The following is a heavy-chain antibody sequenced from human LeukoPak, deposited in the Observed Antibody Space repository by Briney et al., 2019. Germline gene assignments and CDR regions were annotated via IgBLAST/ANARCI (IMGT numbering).Heavy chain of an antibody. V-gene: IGHV1-8*01. Sequence: ASVKVSCKASGYTFTSYDINWVRQATGQGLEWMGWMNPNSGNTGYAQKFQGRVTMTRNTSISTAYMELSSLRSEDTAVYYCARRAGGQTYYYYYYMDVWGKGTTVTVSS. J-gene: IGHJ6*03. CDR2: MNPNSGNT. CDR1: GYTFTSYD. CDR3: ARRAGGQTYYYYYYMDV.